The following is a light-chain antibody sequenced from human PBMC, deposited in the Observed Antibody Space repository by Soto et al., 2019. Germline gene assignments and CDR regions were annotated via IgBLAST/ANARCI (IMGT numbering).Light chain of an antibody. Sequence: EIVLTQSPGTLSLSPGERATLACRASQSLHSGYLAWYQQKPGQAPRLLIYGASSRATGIPDRFSGSGSGTDFTLTISRLEPEDFAVYYCQQYGSKITFGQGTRLEIK. CDR2: GAS. V-gene: IGKV3-20*01. CDR3: QQYGSKIT. CDR1: QSLHSGY. J-gene: IGKJ5*01.